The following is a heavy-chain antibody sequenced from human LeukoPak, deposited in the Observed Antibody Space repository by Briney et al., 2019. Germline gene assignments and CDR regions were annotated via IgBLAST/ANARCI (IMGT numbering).Heavy chain of an antibody. CDR3: ARDGPTYYYDNSGHYYDY. V-gene: IGHV4-38-2*02. CDR2: IYHSGRA. CDR1: GYSISSGYY. Sequence: SETLSLTCGVSGYSISSGYYWGWIRQPPGKGLEWIGSIYHSGRAYYNPSLKSRVTISVDTSKNQFSLKLSSVTAADTAVYYCARDGPTYYYDNSGHYYDYWGQGTLVTVSS. J-gene: IGHJ4*02. D-gene: IGHD3-22*01.